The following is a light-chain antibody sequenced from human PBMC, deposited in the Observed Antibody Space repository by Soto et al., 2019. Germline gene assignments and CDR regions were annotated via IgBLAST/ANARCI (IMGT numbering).Light chain of an antibody. CDR1: QSVSSD. V-gene: IGKV3-15*01. Sequence: EIVVTQSPDTLSVSPGEGVTLSCRASQSVSSDLAWYQQKPGQSPRLLMYGASTRATDIPARFSGGGSGTEFTLTISSLQSEDVAIYYCQQYHDWPPITFGPGTKVEIK. CDR3: QQYHDWPPIT. CDR2: GAS. J-gene: IGKJ3*01.